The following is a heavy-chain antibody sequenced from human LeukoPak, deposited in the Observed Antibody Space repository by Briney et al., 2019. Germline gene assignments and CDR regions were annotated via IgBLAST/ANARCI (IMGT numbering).Heavy chain of an antibody. CDR3: ARVDTAMVTDFDY. V-gene: IGHV1-18*04. J-gene: IGHJ4*02. CDR1: GYTFTSYG. D-gene: IGHD5-18*01. Sequence: ASVKVSCKASGYTFTSYGISWGRQAPGQGLEWMGWISAYNGNTNYAQKLQGRGPMTTDTSTSTAYMELRSLRSDDTAVYYCARVDTAMVTDFDYWAQGPLVPVSS. CDR2: ISAYNGNT.